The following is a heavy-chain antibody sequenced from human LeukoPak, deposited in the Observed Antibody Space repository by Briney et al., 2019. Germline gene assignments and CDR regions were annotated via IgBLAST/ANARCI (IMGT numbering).Heavy chain of an antibody. CDR1: GFTFSSYG. V-gene: IGHV3-53*01. J-gene: IGHJ3*02. CDR2: IYSGGST. D-gene: IGHD1-26*01. Sequence: GGSLRLSCAASGFTFSSYGMSWVRQAPGKGLEWVSVIYSGGSTYYADSVKGRFTISRDNSKNTLYLQMNSLRAEDTAVYYCARDRGGSYQRAFDIWGQGTMVTVSS. CDR3: ARDRGGSYQRAFDI.